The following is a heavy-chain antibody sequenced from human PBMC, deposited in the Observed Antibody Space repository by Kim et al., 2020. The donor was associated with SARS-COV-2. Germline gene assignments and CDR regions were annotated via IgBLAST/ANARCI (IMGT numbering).Heavy chain of an antibody. D-gene: IGHD6-19*01. CDR1: GYTFTGYY. CDR3: ASARYFNSSGWYSS. J-gene: IGHJ4*02. Sequence: ASVKVSCKASGYTFTGYYIHWVRQAPGQGLEWLGRINPNSGGTIYAQKFQGRVTLTGDTPISTAYMELSRLTSDDTAVYYCASARYFNSSGWYSSWGQGT. CDR2: INPNSGGT. V-gene: IGHV1-2*06.